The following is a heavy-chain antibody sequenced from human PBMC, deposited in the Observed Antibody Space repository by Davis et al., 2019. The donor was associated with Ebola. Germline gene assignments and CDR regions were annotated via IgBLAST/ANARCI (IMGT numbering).Heavy chain of an antibody. CDR2: INHSGST. CDR1: GGSFSGYY. V-gene: IGHV4-34*01. CDR3: ARREIDGDYVQDS. D-gene: IGHD4-17*01. J-gene: IGHJ4*02. Sequence: MPSETLSLTCAVYGGSFSGYYWSWIRQPPGKGLEWIGEINHSGSTNYNPSLKSRVTISVDTSKNQFSLKLSSVTAADTAVYYCARREIDGDYVQDSWDQGTLVTVSS.